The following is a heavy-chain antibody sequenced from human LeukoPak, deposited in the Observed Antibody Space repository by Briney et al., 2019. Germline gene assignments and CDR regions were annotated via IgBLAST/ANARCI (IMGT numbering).Heavy chain of an antibody. Sequence: SETLSLRCAVYGGSFSGDYWSWIRQPPGKGLQWIGEINHSGNTNNNPSLKSRVTMSVDTSKNQLSLNLTSVTAADTAVYYCARVHGHNLGTLDYWGQGILVTVSS. J-gene: IGHJ4*02. D-gene: IGHD5-24*01. V-gene: IGHV4-34*01. CDR1: GGSFSGDY. CDR2: INHSGNT. CDR3: ARVHGHNLGTLDY.